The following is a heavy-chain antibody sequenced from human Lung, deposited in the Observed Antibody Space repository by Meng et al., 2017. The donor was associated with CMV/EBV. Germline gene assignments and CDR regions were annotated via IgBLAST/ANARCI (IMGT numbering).Heavy chain of an antibody. J-gene: IGHJ4*02. Sequence: GEXXKISCAASGLSVSSKYMSWVRQAPGKGLEWVSVIYSNNNTYYADSVEGRFTISRDNSKNTPYFQMNSLRAEDTAVYYCARMVGLHFDYWGQGTLVTVSS. CDR3: ARMVGLHFDY. V-gene: IGHV3-53*01. CDR2: IYSNNNT. CDR1: GLSVSSKY. D-gene: IGHD1-26*01.